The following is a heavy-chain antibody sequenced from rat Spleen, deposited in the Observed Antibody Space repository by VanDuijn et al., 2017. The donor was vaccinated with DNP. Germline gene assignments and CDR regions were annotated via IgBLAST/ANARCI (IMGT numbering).Heavy chain of an antibody. CDR3: TGGGSYIYPFTY. J-gene: IGHJ3*01. CDR1: GFSFTSYH. V-gene: IGHV2-32*01. D-gene: IGHD1-2*01. CDR2: MRSDGDT. Sequence: QVQLKESGPGLVQPSQTLSLTCTVSGFSFTSYHVHWVRQPPGKGLEWMGVMRSDGDTSYNSALKSRLSFSSDPSKSQVFLQMDSLQTEDTAIYFCTGGGSYIYPFTYWGQGTLVTVSS.